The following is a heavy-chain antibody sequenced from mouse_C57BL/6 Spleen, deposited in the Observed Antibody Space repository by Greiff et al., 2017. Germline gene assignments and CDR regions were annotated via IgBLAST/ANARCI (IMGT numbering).Heavy chain of an antibody. Sequence: QVQLQQPGAELVMPGASVKLSCKASGYTFTSYWMHWVKQRPGPGLEWIGEIDPSDSYTNYNQKFKGKSTLTVDKSSSTAYMQLSSLTSEDSAVYYCARGGHYAMDYWGQGTSVTVAS. CDR2: IDPSDSYT. CDR3: ARGGHYAMDY. CDR1: GYTFTSYW. V-gene: IGHV1-69*01. J-gene: IGHJ4*01.